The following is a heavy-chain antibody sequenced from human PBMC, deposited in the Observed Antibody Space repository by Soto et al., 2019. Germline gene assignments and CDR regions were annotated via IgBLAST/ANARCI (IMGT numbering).Heavy chain of an antibody. J-gene: IGHJ4*02. CDR3: ARVPPKCSGGSCYQDDY. D-gene: IGHD2-15*01. V-gene: IGHV1-3*01. Sequence: ASVKVSCKASGYTFTSYAMHWVRQAPGQRLEWMGWINAGNGNTKYSQKFQGRVTITRDTSASTAYMELSSLRSEDTAVYYCARVPPKCSGGSCYQDDYWGQGTLVTV. CDR1: GYTFTSYA. CDR2: INAGNGNT.